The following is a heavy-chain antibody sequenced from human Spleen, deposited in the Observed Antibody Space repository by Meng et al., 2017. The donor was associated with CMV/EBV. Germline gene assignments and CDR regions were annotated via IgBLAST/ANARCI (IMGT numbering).Heavy chain of an antibody. CDR3: ARIPLGASDN. J-gene: IGHJ4*02. CDR1: GYTFTTSY. CDR2: INPNSGGT. Sequence: ASEKVSCKASGYTFTTSYMHWVRQAPGQGLEWMGWINPNSGGTNYAQKFQGRVTMTRDTSVSTAYMELGRLRSDDTAVYYCARIPLGASDNWGQGTLVTVSS. V-gene: IGHV1-2*02. D-gene: IGHD2-21*01.